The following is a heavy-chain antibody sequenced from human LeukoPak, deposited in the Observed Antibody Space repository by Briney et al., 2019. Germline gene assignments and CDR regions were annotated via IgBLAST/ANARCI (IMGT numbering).Heavy chain of an antibody. CDR3: ARGEERNFYYYYGMDV. V-gene: IGHV1-2*04. CDR2: INPNSGGT. D-gene: IGHD1-1*01. CDR1: GYSFTGYY. Sequence: ASVKVSCKASGYSFTGYYIHWVRQAPAQGLEWIGWINPNSGGTSYVQKFQGWVTMTRDTSISTAYMELNSLRSNDTAVYYCARGEERNFYYYYGMDVWGQGTTVTVSS. J-gene: IGHJ6*02.